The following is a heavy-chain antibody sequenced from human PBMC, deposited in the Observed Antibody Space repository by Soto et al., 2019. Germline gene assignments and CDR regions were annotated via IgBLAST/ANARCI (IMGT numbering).Heavy chain of an antibody. CDR3: ARDRTPRGIVGATEGLDY. V-gene: IGHV1-69*01. J-gene: IGHJ4*01. CDR2: ILPVFNTR. Sequence: QEQLVQSGAVLKKPGSSVKVSCKASGDTFSNHVINWVRQAPGRGLEWMGGILPVFNTRNSAQRFQGRVTFSADESTRTAYMDLTSLTKEDSAVYYCARDRTPRGIVGATEGLDYWGQEPWSPSPQ. D-gene: IGHD1-26*01. CDR1: GDTFSNHV.